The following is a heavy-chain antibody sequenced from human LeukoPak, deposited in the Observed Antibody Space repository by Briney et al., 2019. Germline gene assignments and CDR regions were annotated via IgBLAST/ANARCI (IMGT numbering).Heavy chain of an antibody. Sequence: PSETLSLTCTVSGGSISSYYWSWIRQPPGKGLEWIGYIYYSGSTSYNPSLKSRVTISIDTSRNQFSLKLNSVTAADTAVYYCARDSGSGTYYWGQGTLVTVSS. CDR1: GGSISSYY. D-gene: IGHD6-19*01. J-gene: IGHJ4*02. CDR2: IYYSGST. CDR3: ARDSGSGTYY. V-gene: IGHV4-59*01.